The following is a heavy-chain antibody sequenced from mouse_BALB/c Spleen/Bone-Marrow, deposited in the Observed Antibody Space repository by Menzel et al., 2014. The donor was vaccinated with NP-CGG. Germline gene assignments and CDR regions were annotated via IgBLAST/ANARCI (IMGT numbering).Heavy chain of an antibody. CDR3: ARSGYGSNYDH. V-gene: IGHV1-80*01. CDR1: GYAFSSYW. Sequence: QVQLQPSGAELVRPGSSVKISCKASGYAFSSYWMIWVKQRPGQGLEWIGQIYPGDGDTNYNGKFKGKATLTADKSSSTAYMQLSSLTSEDSAVYFCARSGYGSNYDHWGQGTTLTVSS. J-gene: IGHJ2*01. CDR2: IYPGDGDT. D-gene: IGHD1-1*01.